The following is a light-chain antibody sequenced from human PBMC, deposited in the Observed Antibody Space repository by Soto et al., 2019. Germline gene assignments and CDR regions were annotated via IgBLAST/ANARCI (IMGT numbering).Light chain of an antibody. CDR3: QQYNSYSPLT. CDR1: QSISSW. V-gene: IGKV1-5*01. Sequence: DIQMTQSPSTLSASVGDRVTITCRASQSISSWLAWYQQKPGKAPKLLIYDASSLESGVPSRFSGSGYGTEFTLTISSLQPDDFATYYCQQYNSYSPLTFGGG. CDR2: DAS. J-gene: IGKJ4*01.